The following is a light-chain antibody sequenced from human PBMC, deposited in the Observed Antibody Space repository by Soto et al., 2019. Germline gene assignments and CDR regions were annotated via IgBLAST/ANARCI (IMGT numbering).Light chain of an antibody. CDR3: SSYTDFNLYV. CDR2: DVS. CDR1: SSDVGGYTY. J-gene: IGLJ1*01. V-gene: IGLV2-14*03. Sequence: QSVLTQLASGSGAPVQSISISCTGTSSDVGGYTYVSWYQHQPGKAPKLVIFDVSGRPSGISNRFSGSKSGNTASLTISGLRPEDEADYYCSSYTDFNLYVFGTGTKVTVL.